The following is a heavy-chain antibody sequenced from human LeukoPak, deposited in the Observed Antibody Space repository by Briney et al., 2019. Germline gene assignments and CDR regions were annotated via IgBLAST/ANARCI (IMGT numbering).Heavy chain of an antibody. Sequence: SETLSLTCTVPGGSISTYYWSWIRQPPGKGLEWIGYIFYSGSTNYNPSLKSRVTISVDTSKNQFSLNLSSMTAADTAVYYCARGNSYYDSSDYFPWESFQHWGQGTLVTVSS. CDR1: GGSISTYY. CDR3: ARGNSYYDSSDYFPWESFQH. D-gene: IGHD3-22*01. J-gene: IGHJ1*01. CDR2: IFYSGST. V-gene: IGHV4-59*01.